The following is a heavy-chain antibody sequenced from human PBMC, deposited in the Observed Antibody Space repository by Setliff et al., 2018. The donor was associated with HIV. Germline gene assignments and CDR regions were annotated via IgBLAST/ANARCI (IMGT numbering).Heavy chain of an antibody. V-gene: IGHV3-48*03. CDR3: ARDPASTAYYARFDY. D-gene: IGHD3-16*01. CDR2: ISETGSAI. CDR1: GFIFSSYE. Sequence: GGSLRLSCAASGFIFSSYEMNWVRQAPGKGLEWISYISETGSAIYYADSVKCRVTISRDNAKNSLFLQMSSLGVEDTAMYYCARDPASTAYYARFDYWGQGTPVTVSS. J-gene: IGHJ4*02.